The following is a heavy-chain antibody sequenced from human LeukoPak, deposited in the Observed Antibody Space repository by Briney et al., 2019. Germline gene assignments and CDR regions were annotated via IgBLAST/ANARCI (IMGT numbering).Heavy chain of an antibody. D-gene: IGHD2-15*01. V-gene: IGHV4-39*01. J-gene: IGHJ4*02. CDR1: GGSISSSSYY. CDR3: ARSQAATRDSPFDY. Sequence: SETLSLTCTVSGGSISSSSYYWGWIRQPPGKGLEWIGTIYYSGSTYYNPSLKSRVTISVDTSKNQFSLKLSSVTAADTAVYYCARSQAATRDSPFDYWGQGTLVTVSS. CDR2: IYYSGST.